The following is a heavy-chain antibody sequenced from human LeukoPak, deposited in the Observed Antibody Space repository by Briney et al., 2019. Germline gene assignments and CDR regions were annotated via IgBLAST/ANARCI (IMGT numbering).Heavy chain of an antibody. CDR1: GFTFSSQW. V-gene: IGHV3-7*01. Sequence: GGSLRLSCAASGFTFSSQWMSWVRQAPGKGLEWVANIKEDGSDKSYVDSVKGRFTISRDNAKNSLHLQMNSLRAKDTAVYYCARAFSWGQGTLVTVSS. CDR3: ARAFS. J-gene: IGHJ5*02. CDR2: IKEDGSDK. D-gene: IGHD3-16*01.